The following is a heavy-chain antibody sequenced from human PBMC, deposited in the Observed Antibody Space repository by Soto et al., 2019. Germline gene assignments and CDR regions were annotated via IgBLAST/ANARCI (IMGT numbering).Heavy chain of an antibody. Sequence: PSETLSLTCTVSGGSISSGDYYWSWIRQPPGKGLEWIGYIYYSGSTYYNPSLKSRVTISVDTSKNQFYLKLSSVTAADTAVYYFARATYYYGSGSHLGMDVWGQGTTVTVSS. D-gene: IGHD3-10*01. CDR1: GGSISSGDYY. J-gene: IGHJ6*02. V-gene: IGHV4-30-4*01. CDR2: IYYSGST. CDR3: ARATYYYGSGSHLGMDV.